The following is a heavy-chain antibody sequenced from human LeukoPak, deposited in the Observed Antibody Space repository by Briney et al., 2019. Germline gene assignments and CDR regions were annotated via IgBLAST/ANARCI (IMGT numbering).Heavy chain of an antibody. Sequence: SETLSLTCTVSGGSISSYYWSWIRQPPGKGLEWIGYMYYSGSTNYNPSLKSRVTISVDTSKNQFSLKLSSVTAADTAVYYCARVVVAYYYYYMDVWGKGTTVTVSS. D-gene: IGHD2-2*01. V-gene: IGHV4-59*01. CDR1: GGSISSYY. CDR3: ARVVVAYYYYYMDV. J-gene: IGHJ6*03. CDR2: MYYSGST.